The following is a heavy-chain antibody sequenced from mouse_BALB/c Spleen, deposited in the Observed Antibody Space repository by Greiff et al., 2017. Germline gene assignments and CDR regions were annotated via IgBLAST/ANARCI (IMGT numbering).Heavy chain of an antibody. V-gene: IGHV1S137*01. Sequence: QVQLQQSGAELVRPGVSVKISCKGSGYTFTDYAMHWVKQSHAKSLEWIGVISTYYGDASYNQKFKGKATMTVDKSSSTAYMELAILTSEDSAIYYCARWVTYAMDYWGQGTSVTVSS. CDR3: ARWVTYAMDY. CDR1: GYTFTDYA. J-gene: IGHJ4*01. CDR2: ISTYYGDA.